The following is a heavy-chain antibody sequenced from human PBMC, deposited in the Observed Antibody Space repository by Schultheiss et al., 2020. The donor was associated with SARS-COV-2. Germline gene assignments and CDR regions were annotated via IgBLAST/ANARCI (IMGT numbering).Heavy chain of an antibody. D-gene: IGHD3-3*01. CDR2: IKQDGSEK. CDR1: GFTFSSYW. CDR3: ARDRDYDFWGGYSNFRWKEVEDWFDP. J-gene: IGHJ5*02. V-gene: IGHV3-7*01. Sequence: VGSLRLSCAASGFTFSSYWMSWVRQAPGKGLEWVANIKQDGSEKYYVDSVKGRFTISRDNAKNSLYLQMNSLRAEDTAVYYCARDRDYDFWGGYSNFRWKEVEDWFDPWGQGTLVTVSS.